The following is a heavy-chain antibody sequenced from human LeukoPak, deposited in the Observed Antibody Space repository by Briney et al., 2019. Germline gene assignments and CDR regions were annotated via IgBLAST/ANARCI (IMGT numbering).Heavy chain of an antibody. CDR3: AGRPSGWAFDI. J-gene: IGHJ3*02. V-gene: IGHV4-59*08. Sequence: PSETLSLTCTVSGGSISSYYWNWIRQPPGKGLEWIGSIYYSGTTNYNPSLKSRVTISVDTSKNQFSLKLSSVTATDTAVYYCAGRPSGWAFDIWGRGTMVTVSS. CDR2: IYYSGTT. CDR1: GGSISSYY. D-gene: IGHD3-22*01.